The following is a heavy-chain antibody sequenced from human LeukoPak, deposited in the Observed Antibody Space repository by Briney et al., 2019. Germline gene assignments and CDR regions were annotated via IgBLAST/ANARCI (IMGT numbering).Heavy chain of an antibody. Sequence: ASVKVSCKASGYTFTSYDINWVRQATGQGLEWMGWMNPNSGNTGYAQKFQGRVTITRNTSISTAYMELSSLRSEDTAVYYCARALLPRGRGYSGYDYYFDYWGQGTLVTVSS. J-gene: IGHJ4*02. CDR2: MNPNSGNT. CDR1: GYTFTSYD. D-gene: IGHD5-12*01. V-gene: IGHV1-8*03. CDR3: ARALLPRGRGYSGYDYYFDY.